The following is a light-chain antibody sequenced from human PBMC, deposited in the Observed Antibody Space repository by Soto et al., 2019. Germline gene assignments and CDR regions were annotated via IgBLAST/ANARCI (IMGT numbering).Light chain of an antibody. CDR2: EVT. Sequence: QSALTQPPSASGSPGQSVTISCTGTSSDVGGYNFVSWYQHHPGKAPKLMIYEVTKRPSGVPDRFSGSKSSNTASLTVSGLQAEDEADYYCYSYAGSNNYVFGTGTKVTVL. J-gene: IGLJ1*01. CDR1: SSDVGGYNF. CDR3: YSYAGSNNYV. V-gene: IGLV2-8*01.